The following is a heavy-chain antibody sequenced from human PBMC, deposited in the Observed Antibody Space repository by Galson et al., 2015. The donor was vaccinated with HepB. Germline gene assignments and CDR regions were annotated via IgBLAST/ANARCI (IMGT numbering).Heavy chain of an antibody. CDR3: ASYGGNSAYYFDY. CDR1: GGSISSGSYY. Sequence: LSLTCTVSGGSISSGSYYWGWIRQPPGKGLEWIGSIYYSGSTYDNPSLKSRVTISLDTSKNQFSLKLSSVTAADTAVYYCASYGGNSAYYFDYWGQGTLVTVSS. D-gene: IGHD4-23*01. CDR2: IYYSGST. J-gene: IGHJ4*02. V-gene: IGHV4-39*01.